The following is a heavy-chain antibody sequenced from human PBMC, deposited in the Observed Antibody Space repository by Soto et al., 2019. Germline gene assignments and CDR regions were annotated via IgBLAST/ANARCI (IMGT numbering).Heavy chain of an antibody. CDR3: ARGPQYYFWSANRGYHLDY. CDR2: ISAYNGNT. V-gene: IGHV1-18*01. CDR1: GYTFTSYG. Sequence: ASVKVSCKASGYTFTSYGISWVRQAPGQGLEWMGWISAYNGNTNYAQKLQGRVTMTTDTSTSTAYMELRSLRSDDTAVYYCARGPQYYFWSANRGYHLDYCGQGSLVTVSS. D-gene: IGHD3-3*01. J-gene: IGHJ4*02.